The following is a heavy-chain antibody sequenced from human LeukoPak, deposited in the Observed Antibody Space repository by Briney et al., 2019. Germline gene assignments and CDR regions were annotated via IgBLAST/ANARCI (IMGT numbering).Heavy chain of an antibody. Sequence: PGGSLRLSCAASGFTFNGYAMHWVRQAPGKGLEWVSGISWNSGRIGYADSVKGRFTISRDNAKNSLYLQMNSLRAEDTAVYYCARGGGGGLPYYYGMDVWGQGTTVTVSS. J-gene: IGHJ6*02. CDR2: ISWNSGRI. D-gene: IGHD2-15*01. V-gene: IGHV3-9*01. CDR3: ARGGGGGLPYYYGMDV. CDR1: GFTFNGYA.